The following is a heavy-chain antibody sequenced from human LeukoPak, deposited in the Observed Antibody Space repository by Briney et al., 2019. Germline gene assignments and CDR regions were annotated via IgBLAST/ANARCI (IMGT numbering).Heavy chain of an antibody. Sequence: GASVKVSCKASGGTFSSYAISWVRQAPGQGLEWMGRIIPILGIANYAQKFQGRVTITADKSTSTAYMELRSLRSDDTAVYYCARSYYYDSSGYYALYYGMDVWGQGTTVTVSS. J-gene: IGHJ6*02. CDR1: GGTFSSYA. CDR2: IIPILGIA. CDR3: ARSYYYDSSGYYALYYGMDV. V-gene: IGHV1-69*04. D-gene: IGHD3-22*01.